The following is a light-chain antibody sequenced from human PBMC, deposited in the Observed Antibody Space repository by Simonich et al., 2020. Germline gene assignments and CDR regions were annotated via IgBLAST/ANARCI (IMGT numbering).Light chain of an antibody. CDR1: QRISGY. V-gene: IGKV1-39*01. CDR3: QQSYSTPPT. Sequence: DIQMTQSPSSLSASVGERVTITCRASQRISGYLNWYQQKPGKAPKLLIYAASSLQSGVPSRFSGSGSGTDFTLTISSLQPEDFATYYCQQSYSTPPTFGGGTKVEIK. J-gene: IGKJ4*01. CDR2: AAS.